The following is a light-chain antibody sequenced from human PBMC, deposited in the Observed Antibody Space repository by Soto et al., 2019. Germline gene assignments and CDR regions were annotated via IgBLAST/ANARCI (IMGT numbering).Light chain of an antibody. J-gene: IGLJ2*01. CDR3: SSYTSSSTLVV. V-gene: IGLV2-14*01. CDR1: SSDVGGYNY. Sequence: QSVLTQPASESGSPGQSITISCTGTSSDVGGYNYVSWYQQHPGKAPKLMIYDVSNRPSGVSNRFSDSKSGNTASLTISGLQAEDEADYYCSSYTSSSTLVVFGGGTKLTVL. CDR2: DVS.